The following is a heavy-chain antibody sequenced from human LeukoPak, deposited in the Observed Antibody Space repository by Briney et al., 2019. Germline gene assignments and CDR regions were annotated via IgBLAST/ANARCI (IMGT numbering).Heavy chain of an antibody. Sequence: GGSLRLSCAASGFIFSSYSMNWVRQAPGKGLEWISYIDISSSSTYYADSVKGRFTISRDNAKNSLYLQMSSLRAEDTALYYCARGPPLFDPWGQGTLVTVSS. CDR2: IDISSSST. CDR1: GFIFSSYS. J-gene: IGHJ5*02. CDR3: ARGPPLFDP. V-gene: IGHV3-48*04.